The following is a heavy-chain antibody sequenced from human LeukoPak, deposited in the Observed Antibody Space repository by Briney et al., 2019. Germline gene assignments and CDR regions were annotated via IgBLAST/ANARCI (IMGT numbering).Heavy chain of an antibody. D-gene: IGHD2/OR15-2a*01. CDR2: ISGSDGST. CDR1: GFTFSSYG. CDR3: ARAGNTRFDY. V-gene: IGHV3-23*01. J-gene: IGHJ4*02. Sequence: GGSLRLSCAASGFTFSSYGMSWVRQAPGKGLEWVSGISGSDGSTYYADSVKGRFTISRDNSKNTLYLQMNSLRAEDTAVYYCARAGNTRFDYWGQGTLVTVSS.